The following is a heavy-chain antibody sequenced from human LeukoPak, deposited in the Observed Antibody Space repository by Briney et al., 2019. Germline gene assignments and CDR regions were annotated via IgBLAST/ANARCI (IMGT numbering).Heavy chain of an antibody. V-gene: IGHV4-59*01. CDR2: MYYSGST. CDR3: ARGGSIVGATTHDTFDI. J-gene: IGHJ3*02. CDR1: GGAISFYY. Sequence: SETLSLTCTVSGGAISFYYWSWIRQPPGKGLDWIAYMYYSGSTNYNPSLKSRVTISVDTSKNQFSLKLSSVTAADTAVYYCARGGSIVGATTHDTFDIWGQGTMVTVSS. D-gene: IGHD1-26*01.